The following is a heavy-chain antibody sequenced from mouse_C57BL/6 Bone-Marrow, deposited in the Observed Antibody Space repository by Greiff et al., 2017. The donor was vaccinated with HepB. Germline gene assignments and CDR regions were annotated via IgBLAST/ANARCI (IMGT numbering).Heavy chain of an antibody. CDR3: TIFITTLAGYFDY. CDR1: GYTFTDYE. J-gene: IGHJ2*01. CDR2: IDPETGGT. Sequence: QVQLKQSGAELVRPGASVTLSCKASGYTFTDYEMHWVKQTPVHGLEWIGAIDPETGGTAYNQKFKGKAILTADKSSSTAYMELRSLTSEDSAVYYCTIFITTLAGYFDYWGQGTTLTVSS. V-gene: IGHV1-15*01. D-gene: IGHD1-1*01.